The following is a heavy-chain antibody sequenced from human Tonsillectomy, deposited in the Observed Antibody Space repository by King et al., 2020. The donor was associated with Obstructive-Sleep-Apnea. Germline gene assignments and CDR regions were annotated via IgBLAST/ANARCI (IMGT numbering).Heavy chain of an antibody. V-gene: IGHV5-51*01. J-gene: IGHJ3*02. CDR1: GYSFTSHW. Sequence: QLVQSGAEVKKPGESLKISCKTSGYSFTSHWIGWVRQMPGKGLEWMGIIYPGNSETKYSPSFQGQVTISADKSINTAYLQWRRLKASDTAMYYCARSPSVTPVTHDAFDIWGQGTMVTVSS. CDR2: IYPGNSET. CDR3: ARSPSVTPVTHDAFDI. D-gene: IGHD4-17*01.